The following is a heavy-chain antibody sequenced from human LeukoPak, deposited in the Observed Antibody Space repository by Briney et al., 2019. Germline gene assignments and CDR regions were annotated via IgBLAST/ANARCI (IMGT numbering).Heavy chain of an antibody. D-gene: IGHD6-19*01. Sequence: GESLKISCKGPRHSFHSQWIGWVRQMPGKGLEWMGIIYPDDSDTRYSASFQGQVTISADKSISTAYLQWNSLEASDSAMYYCARQRGASSGWLGDAFDIWGQGTMVTVSS. CDR1: RHSFHSQW. CDR2: IYPDDSDT. J-gene: IGHJ3*02. V-gene: IGHV5-51*01. CDR3: ARQRGASSGWLGDAFDI.